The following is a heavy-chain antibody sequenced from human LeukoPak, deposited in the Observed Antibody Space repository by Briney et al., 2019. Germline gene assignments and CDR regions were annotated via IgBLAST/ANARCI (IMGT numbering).Heavy chain of an antibody. Sequence: PGGSLRLSCAASGFVFRNYFMSWVRQAPGKGLEWVASIKNDGSEIYYVDSVRGRYTISRDNTKNSLYLQMSSLRVEDTAVYYCATDRGWRTSGYYLHYFEYWGQGTLVTFSS. V-gene: IGHV3-7*01. CDR2: IKNDGSEI. D-gene: IGHD3-3*01. J-gene: IGHJ4*02. CDR3: ATDRGWRTSGYYLHYFEY. CDR1: GFVFRNYF.